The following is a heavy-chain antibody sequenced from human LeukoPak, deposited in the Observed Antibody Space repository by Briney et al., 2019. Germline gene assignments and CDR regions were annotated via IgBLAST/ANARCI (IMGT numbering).Heavy chain of an antibody. CDR2: IIPIFGTA. CDR3: ARGWRYYDFWSGPRKQYYYYGMDV. CDR1: GGTFSSYA. Sequence: GASVKVSCKASGGTFSSYAISWVRQAPGQGLEWMGGIIPIFGTANYAQKFQGRVTITADESTSTAYMELSSLRSEDTAVYYCARGWRYYDFWSGPRKQYYYYGMDVWGQGTLVTASS. V-gene: IGHV1-69*01. J-gene: IGHJ6*02. D-gene: IGHD3-3*01.